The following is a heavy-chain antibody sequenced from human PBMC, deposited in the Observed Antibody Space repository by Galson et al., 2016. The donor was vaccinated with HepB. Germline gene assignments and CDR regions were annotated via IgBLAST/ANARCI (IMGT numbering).Heavy chain of an antibody. CDR3: ARGQATSVEIYYYSTDV. D-gene: IGHD5-24*01. V-gene: IGHV3-48*02. CDR1: GFIFSRYS. Sequence: SLRLSCAASGFIFSRYSMNWVRQAPGKGLEWVSYIVSGSDTIYYADSVKGRFTISRDNAKNSLYLQMIGLRDEDTAVYYCARGQATSVEIYYYSTDVWGQGTTVTVSS. CDR2: IVSGSDTI. J-gene: IGHJ6*02.